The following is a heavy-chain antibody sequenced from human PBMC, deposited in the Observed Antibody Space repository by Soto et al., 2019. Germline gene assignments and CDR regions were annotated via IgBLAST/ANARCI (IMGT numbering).Heavy chain of an antibody. CDR1: GGSFSGYY. CDR2: INHSGST. D-gene: IGHD2-15*01. CDR3: ARGTPDIVVVVAATPRNFFDY. J-gene: IGHJ4*02. Sequence: QVQLQQWGAGLLKPSETLSLTCAVYGGSFSGYYWSWIRQPPGQGLEWIGEINHSGSTNYNPSLKSRVTISVDTSKNQFSLKLSSVTAADTAVYYCARGTPDIVVVVAATPRNFFDYWGQGTLVTVSS. V-gene: IGHV4-34*01.